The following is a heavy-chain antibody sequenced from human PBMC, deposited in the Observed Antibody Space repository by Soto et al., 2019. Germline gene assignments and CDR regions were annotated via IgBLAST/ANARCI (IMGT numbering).Heavy chain of an antibody. CDR1: GFTFSSYS. CDR3: AKAGSIAVAGTRDYYGMDV. V-gene: IGHV3-23*01. CDR2: ISGSGGST. J-gene: IGHJ6*02. D-gene: IGHD6-19*01. Sequence: VGSLRLSCAASGFTFSSYSMSWVRQAPGKGLEWVSAISGSGGSTYYADSVKGRFTISRDNSKNTLYLQMNSLRAEDTAVYYCAKAGSIAVAGTRDYYGMDVWGQGTTVTVS.